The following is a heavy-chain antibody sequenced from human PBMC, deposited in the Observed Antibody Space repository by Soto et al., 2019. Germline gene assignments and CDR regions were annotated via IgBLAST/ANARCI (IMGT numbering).Heavy chain of an antibody. J-gene: IGHJ3*02. CDR2: IKSKTDGGTT. Sequence: PGGSLRLSCAASGFTFSNAWMSWVRQAPGKGLEWVGRIKSKTDGGTTDYAAPVKGRFTISRDDSKNTLYLQMNSLKTEDTAVYYCTTERDGRDAFDIWGQGTMVTVPS. V-gene: IGHV3-15*01. CDR3: TTERDGRDAFDI. CDR1: GFTFSNAW.